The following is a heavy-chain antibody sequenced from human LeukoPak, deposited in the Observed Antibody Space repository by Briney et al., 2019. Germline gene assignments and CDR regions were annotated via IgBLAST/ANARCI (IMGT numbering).Heavy chain of an antibody. D-gene: IGHD1-14*01. V-gene: IGHV1-8*01. CDR2: MNPKSGNT. CDR3: ASGGPSYTSY. Sequence: ASVKVSCKASGHTFTSYDINWVRQATGQGGEWMGWMNPKSGNTGYAQKFQGRITMTRNTSISTAYMELSSLRSEDTAVYYCASGGPSYTSYWGQGTLVTVSS. J-gene: IGHJ4*02. CDR1: GHTFTSYD.